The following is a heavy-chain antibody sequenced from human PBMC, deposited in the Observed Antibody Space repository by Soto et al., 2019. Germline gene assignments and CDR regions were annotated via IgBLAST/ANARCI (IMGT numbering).Heavy chain of an antibody. Sequence: GGSLRLSCAASGFTFTRYRMNWVRQAPGKGLEWVSSISSTTNYIYYGDSMKGRFTISRGNAKNSLYLEMNSLRAEDTAVYYCARSNYGSGSSVYYGMDIWGQGNTVT. J-gene: IGHJ6*02. D-gene: IGHD3-10*01. CDR2: ISSTTNYI. CDR1: GFTFTRYR. V-gene: IGHV3-21*04. CDR3: ARSNYGSGSSVYYGMDI.